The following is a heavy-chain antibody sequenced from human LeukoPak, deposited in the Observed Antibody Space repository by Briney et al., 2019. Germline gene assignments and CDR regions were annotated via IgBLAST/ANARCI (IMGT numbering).Heavy chain of an antibody. J-gene: IGHJ4*02. V-gene: IGHV4-39*07. CDR2: IDYSGST. D-gene: IGHD3-10*01. CDR1: GDSSSNSIYY. Sequence: SETLSLTCTVSGDSSSNSIYYWGWIRQPPGKGLEWIGSIDYSGSTYYNPSLKSRATISIDTSKNQFSLKLSSVTAADTAVYYCARALWFGELLTPNFGYWGQGTLVTVSS. CDR3: ARALWFGELLTPNFGY.